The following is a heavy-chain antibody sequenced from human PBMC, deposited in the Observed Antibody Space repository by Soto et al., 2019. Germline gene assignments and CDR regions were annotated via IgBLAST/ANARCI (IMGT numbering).Heavy chain of an antibody. Sequence: SETLSLTCTVSGGSISSGGYYWSWIRQPPGKGLEWIGEINHSGSTNYNPSLKSRVTISVDTSKNQFSLKLSSVTAADTAVYYCARATIFYYYGMDVWGQGTTVTVSS. CDR1: GGSISSGGYY. CDR3: ARATIFYYYGMDV. V-gene: IGHV4-39*07. D-gene: IGHD5-12*01. CDR2: INHSGST. J-gene: IGHJ6*02.